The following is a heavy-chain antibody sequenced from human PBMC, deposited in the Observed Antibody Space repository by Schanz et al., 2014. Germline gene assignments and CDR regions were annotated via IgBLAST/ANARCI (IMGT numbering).Heavy chain of an antibody. Sequence: QVQLVESGGGVVQPGRSLRLSCATSGLNFDYYGMNWVRQAPGKGLEWVANIGYDGSEKYYVDSVKGRFTISRDNSKDTLYLQMSGLTPEDTAVYYCARVEVSMVQGLIPSYYFDSWGQGTPXTVSS. J-gene: IGHJ4*02. D-gene: IGHD3-10*01. CDR3: ARVEVSMVQGLIPSYYFDS. V-gene: IGHV3-33*01. CDR1: GLNFDYYG. CDR2: IGYDGSEK.